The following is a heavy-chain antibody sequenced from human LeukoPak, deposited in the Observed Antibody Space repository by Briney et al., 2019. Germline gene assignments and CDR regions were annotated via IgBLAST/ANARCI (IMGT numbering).Heavy chain of an antibody. CDR3: ARDVRGYSYGYDWFDP. CDR2: IYHSGST. CDR1: GYSISSGYY. D-gene: IGHD5-18*01. J-gene: IGHJ5*02. V-gene: IGHV4-38-2*02. Sequence: SQTLSLTCTVSGYSISSGYYWGWIRQPPGKGLEWIGSIYHSGSTYYNPSLKSRVTISVDTSKNQFSLKLSSVTAADTAVYYCARDVRGYSYGYDWFDPWGQETLVSVSS.